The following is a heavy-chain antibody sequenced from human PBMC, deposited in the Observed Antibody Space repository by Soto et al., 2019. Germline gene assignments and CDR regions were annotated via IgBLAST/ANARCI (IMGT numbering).Heavy chain of an antibody. J-gene: IGHJ4*02. CDR1: GGTVNSYA. CDR2: IIPIFGTP. V-gene: IGHV1-69*01. D-gene: IGHD6-13*01. Sequence: QVQLVQSGAEVKKPGSSVKVSCKASGGTVNSYAITWVRQAPGQGLEWMGGIIPIFGTPEYAQTFEDRVTITADADTNTAYMELSSVRSADTAVYYCGRAAGHSGLAYFFDSRGQGTRVTVSS. CDR3: GRAAGHSGLAYFFDS.